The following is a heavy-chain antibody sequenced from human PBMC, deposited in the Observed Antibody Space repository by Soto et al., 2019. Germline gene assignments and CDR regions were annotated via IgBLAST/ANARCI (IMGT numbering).Heavy chain of an antibody. CDR1: GGTFSSYT. CDR2: IIHLFGTA. J-gene: IGHJ6*02. CDR3: ARVQPMVRGVTITGSPVMDV. Sequence: QVQLVQSGAEVKKPGSSVKVSCKPSGGTFSSYTFSWVRQAPGQGLEWMGGIIHLFGTADYAQKFQGRVTISADESTSTTYMELSSLRYDDKDVYYCARVQPMVRGVTITGSPVMDVWGQGTTVTVSS. D-gene: IGHD3-10*01. V-gene: IGHV1-69*01.